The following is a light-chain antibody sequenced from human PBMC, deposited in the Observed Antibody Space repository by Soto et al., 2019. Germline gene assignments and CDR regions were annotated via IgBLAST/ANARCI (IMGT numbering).Light chain of an antibody. CDR2: DVS. CDR1: QSISVW. J-gene: IGKJ1*01. Sequence: DIQMTQSPSTLSASVGDRVTITCRASQSISVWLAWYQQKPGKAPKLLIYDVSSLESGVPSRFSGSGSGTEFTLNISSLQPEDFATYYCQQYDISSGTFGQGTKVDI. V-gene: IGKV1-5*01. CDR3: QQYDISSGT.